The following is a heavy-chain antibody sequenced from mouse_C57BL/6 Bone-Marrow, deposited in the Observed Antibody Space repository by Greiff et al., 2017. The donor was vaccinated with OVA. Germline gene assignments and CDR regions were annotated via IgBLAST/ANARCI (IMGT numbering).Heavy chain of an antibody. D-gene: IGHD1-1*01. V-gene: IGHV1-15*01. J-gene: IGHJ3*01. CDR2: IDPETGGT. CDR3: TRDYYGSSSFAY. Sequence: VQLKESGAELVRPGASVTLSCKASGYTFTDYEMHWVKQTPVHGLEWIGAIDPETGGTAYNQKFKGKAILTADKSSSTAYMELRSLTSEDSAVYYCTRDYYGSSSFAYWGQGTLVTVSA. CDR1: GYTFTDYE.